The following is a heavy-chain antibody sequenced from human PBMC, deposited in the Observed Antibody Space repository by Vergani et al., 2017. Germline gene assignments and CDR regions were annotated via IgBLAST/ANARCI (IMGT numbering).Heavy chain of an antibody. D-gene: IGHD6-13*01. V-gene: IGHV3-9*01. CDR1: GFTFDDYA. Sequence: EVQLVESGGGLVQPGRSLRLSCAASGFTFDDYAMHWVRQAPGKGLEWVSGISWNSGSIGYADSVKGRFTISRDNAKNSLYLQMNSLRAEDTALYYCTTVFRSSWYVLGGCFQHWGQGTLVTVSS. CDR3: TTVFRSSWYVLGGCFQH. CDR2: ISWNSGSI. J-gene: IGHJ1*01.